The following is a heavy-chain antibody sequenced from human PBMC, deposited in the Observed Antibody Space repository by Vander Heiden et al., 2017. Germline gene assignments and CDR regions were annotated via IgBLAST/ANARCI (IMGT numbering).Heavy chain of an antibody. J-gene: IGHJ4*02. CDR3: AGTLQNCGGDCYPTGYFDY. CDR1: GLTVSNNY. D-gene: IGHD2-21*02. CDR2: IYSDGRT. Sequence: EVQLVESGGGLIQPGGSLRLSCAASGLTVSNNYVSWVRQAPGKGLEWVSVIYSDGRTYYADSVKGRFTISRDNSKNTVYLQMNSLRAEDTAVYYCAGTLQNCGGDCYPTGYFDYWGQGTLVTVSS. V-gene: IGHV3-53*01.